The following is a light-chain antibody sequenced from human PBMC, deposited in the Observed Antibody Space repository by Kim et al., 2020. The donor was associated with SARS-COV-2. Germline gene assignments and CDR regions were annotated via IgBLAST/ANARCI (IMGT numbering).Light chain of an antibody. CDR1: RSVSGTF. CDR3: QQYGSSLIT. V-gene: IGKV3-20*01. J-gene: IGKJ4*01. Sequence: EERVTLSCRASRSVSGTFLAWYQQKPGQAPSLLIYGASSRATGIPDRFSGGGSGTDFTLTISRLEPEDFAVYYCQQYGSSLITFGGGTKVDIK. CDR2: GAS.